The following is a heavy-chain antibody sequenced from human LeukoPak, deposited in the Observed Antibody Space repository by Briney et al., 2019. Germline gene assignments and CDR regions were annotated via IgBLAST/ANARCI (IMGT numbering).Heavy chain of an antibody. CDR3: ARDSGTDDAFDI. Sequence: GGSLRLSCAASGFTFSSYWMHRVRQAPGKGPVWVSRINRDGSSTSYADSVKGRFTISRDNAKNTLDLQMNSLRAEDTAVYYCARDSGTDDAFDIWGQGTMVTVSS. CDR1: GFTFSSYW. D-gene: IGHD1-1*01. V-gene: IGHV3-74*01. J-gene: IGHJ3*02. CDR2: INRDGSST.